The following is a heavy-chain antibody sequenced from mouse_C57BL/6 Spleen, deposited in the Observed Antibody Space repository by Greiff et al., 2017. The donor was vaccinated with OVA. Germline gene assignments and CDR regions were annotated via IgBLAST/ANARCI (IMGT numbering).Heavy chain of an antibody. D-gene: IGHD1-1*01. V-gene: IGHV1-81*01. CDR2: IYPRSGNT. CDR1: GYTFTSYG. Sequence: QVHVKQSGAELARPGASVKLSCKASGYTFTSYGISWVKQRPGQGLEWIGEIYPRSGNTYYNEKFKGKATLTADKSSSTAYMELRSLTSEDSAVYFCARKVADYYAMDYWGQGTSVTVSS. J-gene: IGHJ4*01. CDR3: ARKVADYYAMDY.